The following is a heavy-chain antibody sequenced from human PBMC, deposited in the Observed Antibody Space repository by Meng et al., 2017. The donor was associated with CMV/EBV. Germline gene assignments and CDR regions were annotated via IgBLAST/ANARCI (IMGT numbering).Heavy chain of an antibody. CDR2: IIPIFGTG. D-gene: IGHD6-6*01. V-gene: IGHV1-69*01. Sequence: QLVRSGPELAKPVPAATLACKASGGPFSSYAISWGRQAPGQGLEWMGGIIPIFGTGNYAQKFQGRVTITADESTSTAYMELSSLRSEETAVYYCARDPNSSSSWGQGTLVTVSS. CDR3: ARDPNSSSS. J-gene: IGHJ4*02. CDR1: GGPFSSYA.